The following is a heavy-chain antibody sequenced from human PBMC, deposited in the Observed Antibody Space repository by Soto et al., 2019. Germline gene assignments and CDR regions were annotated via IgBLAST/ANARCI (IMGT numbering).Heavy chain of an antibody. CDR3: ARDSVLAYYGELRNPYGFDP. CDR2: IYYSGNT. D-gene: IGHD4-17*01. Sequence: PSETLSLTCTVSGGSVGSGSYYWSWIRQPLGKGLEWIGYIYYSGNTDYNPSLRGRATISVGQAKYHFSMQLTSESSPDTAIYYWARDSVLAYYGELRNPYGFDPWGQGTLVTVS. J-gene: IGHJ5*02. CDR1: GGSVGSGSYY. V-gene: IGHV4-61*03.